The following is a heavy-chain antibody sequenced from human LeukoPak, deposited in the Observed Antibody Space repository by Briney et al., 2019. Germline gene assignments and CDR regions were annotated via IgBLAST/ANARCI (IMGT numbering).Heavy chain of an antibody. D-gene: IGHD6-19*01. CDR3: AKSSRQWLVPGYFDY. CDR2: ISGSGGST. V-gene: IGHV3-23*01. J-gene: IGHJ4*02. CDR1: GFTFSSYA. Sequence: GGSLRLSCAASGFTFSSYAISWVRQAPGKGLEWVSAISGSGGSTYYADSVKGRFTISRYNSKNTLYLQMNSLRAEDTAVYYCAKSSRQWLVPGYFDYWGQGPLVTVSS.